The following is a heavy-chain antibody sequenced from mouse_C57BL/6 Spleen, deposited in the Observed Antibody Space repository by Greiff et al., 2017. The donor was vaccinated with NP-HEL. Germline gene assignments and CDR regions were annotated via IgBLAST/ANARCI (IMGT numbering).Heavy chain of an antibody. CDR1: GYTFTDYE. CDR3: TRYAYYSTAWFAY. V-gene: IGHV1-15*01. Sequence: QVHVKQSGAELVRPGASVTLSCKASGYTFTDYEMHWVKQTPVHGLEWIGAIDPETGGTAYNQKFKGKAILTADKSSSTAYMELRSLTSEDSAVYYCTRYAYYSTAWFAYWGQGTLVTVSA. J-gene: IGHJ3*01. D-gene: IGHD2-5*01. CDR2: IDPETGGT.